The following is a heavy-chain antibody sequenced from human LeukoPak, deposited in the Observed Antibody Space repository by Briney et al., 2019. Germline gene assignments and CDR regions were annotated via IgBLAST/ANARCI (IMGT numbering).Heavy chain of an antibody. CDR1: GGSISSGGYS. CDR2: IYHSGST. Sequence: SETLSLTCAVSGGSISSGGYSWSWIRQPPGRGLEGIGYIYHSGSTYYNPSLKSRVTISVDRSKNQFSLKLSSVTAADTAVYYCARDSGRGEGYYFDYWGQGTLVTVSS. D-gene: IGHD1-26*01. CDR3: ARDSGRGEGYYFDY. J-gene: IGHJ4*02. V-gene: IGHV4-30-2*01.